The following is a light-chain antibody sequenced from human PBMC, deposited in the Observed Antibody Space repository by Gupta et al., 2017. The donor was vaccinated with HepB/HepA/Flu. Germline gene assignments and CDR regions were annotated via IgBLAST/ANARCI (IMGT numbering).Light chain of an antibody. CDR1: SPNIGAGYD. CDR3: QSYDSSLSGRKVV. Sequence: QPVLTQPPSVSGAPGQRVTISCTGSSPNIGAGYDVHWYQQLPGTAPKLLIYGNSNRPSGVPDRFSGSKSGTSASLAITGLQAEDEADYYCQSYDSSLSGRKVVFGGGTKLTVL. V-gene: IGLV1-40*01. CDR2: GNS. J-gene: IGLJ2*01.